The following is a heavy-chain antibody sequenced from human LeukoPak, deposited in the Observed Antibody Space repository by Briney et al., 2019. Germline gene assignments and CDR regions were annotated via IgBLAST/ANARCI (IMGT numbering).Heavy chain of an antibody. CDR3: ARVEFRFSNWFDP. CDR2: IYYSGST. CDR1: GGSISSGGYS. D-gene: IGHD3-3*01. V-gene: IGHV4-30-4*07. Sequence: SETLSLTCAVSGGSISSGGYSWSWIRQPPGKGLEWIGYIYYSGSTYYNPSLKSRVTISLDTSKNQFSLKLTSVTAADTAVYYCARVEFRFSNWFDPWGQGTLVIVSS. J-gene: IGHJ5*02.